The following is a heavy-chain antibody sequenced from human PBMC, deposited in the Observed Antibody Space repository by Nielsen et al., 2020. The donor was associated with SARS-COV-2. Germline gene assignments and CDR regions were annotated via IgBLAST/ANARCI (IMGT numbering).Heavy chain of an antibody. V-gene: IGHV3-30*18. CDR3: AKVFFYYMDV. D-gene: IGHD3-3*01. CDR2: ISYDGSNK. Sequence: YLVLHCAASCFNLSCYGMHWVRKAPGKGMEWVAVISYDGSNKYYADSVKSRFTISRDNSKNTLYLQMNSLRAEDTAVYYCAKVFFYYMDVWGKVSTVTV. J-gene: IGHJ6*03. CDR1: CFNLSCYG.